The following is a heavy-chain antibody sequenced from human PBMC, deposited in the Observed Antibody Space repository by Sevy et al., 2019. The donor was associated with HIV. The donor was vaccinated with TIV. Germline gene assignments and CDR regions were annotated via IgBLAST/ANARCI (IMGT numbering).Heavy chain of an antibody. D-gene: IGHD3-22*01. CDR1: GASISSTIYY. V-gene: IGHV4-39*01. Sequence: SETLSLTCSVSGASISSTIYYWAWIRQSPGKGLEWFGSIHHSGSTDYNLSLKSRVTISVDTSKNQFSLKMNSVTAADTAVYYCASPCSHYFDNSGYGEAFDIWGQGTKVTVSS. J-gene: IGHJ3*02. CDR2: IHHSGST. CDR3: ASPCSHYFDNSGYGEAFDI.